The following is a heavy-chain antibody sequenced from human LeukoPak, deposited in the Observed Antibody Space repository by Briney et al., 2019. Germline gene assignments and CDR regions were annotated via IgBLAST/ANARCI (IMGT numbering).Heavy chain of an antibody. CDR2: ISGSGGST. D-gene: IGHD6-19*01. V-gene: IGHV3-23*01. CDR3: AKGPLSQWLVPGSFSFDY. Sequence: AGSLRLSCAASGFTFSSYAMSWVRQAPGKGLEWVSAISGSGGSTYYADSVKGRFTISRDNSKNTLYLQMNSLRAEDTAVYYCAKGPLSQWLVPGSFSFDYWGQGTLVTVSS. J-gene: IGHJ4*02. CDR1: GFTFSSYA.